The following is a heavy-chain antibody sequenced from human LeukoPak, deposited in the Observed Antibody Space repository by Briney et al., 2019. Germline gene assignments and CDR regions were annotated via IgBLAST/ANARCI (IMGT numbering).Heavy chain of an antibody. CDR2: ISSSGSTI. CDR1: GFTFSSYE. CDR3: AKDLGGSSGWYVDY. V-gene: IGHV3-48*03. J-gene: IGHJ4*02. Sequence: GGSLRLSCAASGFTFSSYEMNWVRQAPGKGLEWVSYISSSGSTIYYADSVKGRFTISRDNSKNTLYLQMNSLRAEDTAVYYCAKDLGGSSGWYVDYWGQGTLVTVSS. D-gene: IGHD6-19*01.